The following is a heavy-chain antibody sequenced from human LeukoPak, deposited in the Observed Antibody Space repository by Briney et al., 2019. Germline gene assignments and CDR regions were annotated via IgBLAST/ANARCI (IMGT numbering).Heavy chain of an antibody. V-gene: IGHV4-38-2*02. CDR3: ARVLAAAGLLWFDP. Sequence: SETLSLTCTVSGYSISSGYYWGWIRQPPGKGLEWIGSIYHSGSTYYNPSLKSRVTISVDTSKNQFSLKLSSVTAADTAVYYCARVLAAAGLLWFDPWGQGTLVTVSS. J-gene: IGHJ5*02. D-gene: IGHD6-13*01. CDR2: IYHSGST. CDR1: GYSISSGYY.